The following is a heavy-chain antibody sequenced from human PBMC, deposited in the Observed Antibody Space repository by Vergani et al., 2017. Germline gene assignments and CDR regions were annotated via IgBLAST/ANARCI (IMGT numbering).Heavy chain of an antibody. Sequence: DVQLLQSGGDLVQPGGSLKLSCVASGFTFSTHAMSWVRQTPGKGLEWVSTIKNDGGKSHYADFVKGRFAISRDNSKNTLYLQMNSLRADDTAVYYCAKGVYCSSTSCYEGRGYYYGMGVWGQGTTVTFSS. CDR2: IKNDGGKS. J-gene: IGHJ6*02. D-gene: IGHD2-2*01. CDR3: AKGVYCSSTSCYEGRGYYYGMGV. CDR1: GFTFSTHA. V-gene: IGHV3-23*01.